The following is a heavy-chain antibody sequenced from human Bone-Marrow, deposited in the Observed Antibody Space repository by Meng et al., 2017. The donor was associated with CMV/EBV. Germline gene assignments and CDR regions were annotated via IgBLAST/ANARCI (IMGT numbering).Heavy chain of an antibody. D-gene: IGHD5-12*01. Sequence: GGSLRLSCAASGFTVSSNYMSWVRQAPGKGLEWVAVIWYDGSNKYYADSVKGRFTISRDNSKNTLYLQMNSLRAEDTAVYYCAKDSIVATNRYYYYYGMDVWGQGTTVTVSS. J-gene: IGHJ6*02. CDR3: AKDSIVATNRYYYYYGMDV. CDR2: IWYDGSNK. V-gene: IGHV3-33*06. CDR1: GFTVSSNY.